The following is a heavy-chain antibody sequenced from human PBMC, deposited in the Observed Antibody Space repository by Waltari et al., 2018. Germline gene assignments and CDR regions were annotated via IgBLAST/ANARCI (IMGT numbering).Heavy chain of an antibody. Sequence: QLQLQESGPGLVKPSETLSLTCTVSGGSISSSSYYWGWIRQPPGKGLEWVAVIWYDGSNKYYADSVKGRFTISRDNSKNTLYLQMNSLRAEDTAVYYCARDVAIDGYFDYWGQGTLVTVSS. CDR1: GGSISSSSYY. CDR3: ARDVAIDGYFDY. V-gene: IGHV3-33*08. CDR2: IWYDGSNK. J-gene: IGHJ4*02. D-gene: IGHD5-12*01.